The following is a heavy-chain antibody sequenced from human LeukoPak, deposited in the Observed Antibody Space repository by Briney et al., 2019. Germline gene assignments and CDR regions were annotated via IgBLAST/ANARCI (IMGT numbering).Heavy chain of an antibody. CDR2: ISGSGGST. Sequence: GSLRLSCAASGFTFSSYGMSWFRQAPGKGLEWVSTISGSGGSTYYADSVKGRFTISSDNSKNTLSLHMNSLRAEDTAVYYCANLVTFGYWGQGTLVTVSS. D-gene: IGHD2-21*02. J-gene: IGHJ4*02. CDR3: ANLVTFGY. V-gene: IGHV3-23*01. CDR1: GFTFSSYG.